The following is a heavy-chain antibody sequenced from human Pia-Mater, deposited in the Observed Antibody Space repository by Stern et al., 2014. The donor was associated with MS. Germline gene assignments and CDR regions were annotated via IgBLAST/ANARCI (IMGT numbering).Heavy chain of an antibody. V-gene: IGHV3-21*01. CDR2: ISSGGSYI. Sequence: QLVQSGGGLVKPGGSLRLSCAASGFTFSSYSMKWVRQAPGKGLEWVASISSGGSYIYYADSLKGRFTISRDNAKNSLYLQMNSLRAEDTAVYYCARGRGGNYRYYFDYWGQGTLVTVSS. J-gene: IGHJ4*02. CDR3: ARGRGGNYRYYFDY. CDR1: GFTFSSYS. D-gene: IGHD4-23*01.